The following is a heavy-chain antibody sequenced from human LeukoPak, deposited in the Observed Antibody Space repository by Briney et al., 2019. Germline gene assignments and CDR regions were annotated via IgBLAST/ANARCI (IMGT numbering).Heavy chain of an antibody. V-gene: IGHV3-23*01. J-gene: IGHJ6*02. CDR2: ISGSGGSA. D-gene: IGHD3-3*01. Sequence: AGGSLRLSCAASGFTFSSYAMSWVRQAPGKGLEWVSAISGSGGSAYYADSVKGRFTISRDNSKNTLYLQMNSLRAEDTAVYYCAKELDYDFWSGYYYYYGMDVWGQGTTVTVSS. CDR3: AKELDYDFWSGYYYYYGMDV. CDR1: GFTFSSYA.